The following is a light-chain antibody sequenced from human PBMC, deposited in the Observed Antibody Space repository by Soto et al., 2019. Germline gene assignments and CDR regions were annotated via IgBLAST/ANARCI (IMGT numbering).Light chain of an antibody. V-gene: IGLV2-14*01. J-gene: IGLJ1*01. CDR1: SSDVGGYNS. Sequence: QSALTQPASVSGSPGQSITISCTGTSSDVGGYNSVSWYQQHPGKAPKLMIYEVSNRPSGVSNRFSGSKSGNTASLTISGLQAEDEADYYCSSYTSSSTLVFRTGTKVTVL. CDR3: SSYTSSSTLV. CDR2: EVS.